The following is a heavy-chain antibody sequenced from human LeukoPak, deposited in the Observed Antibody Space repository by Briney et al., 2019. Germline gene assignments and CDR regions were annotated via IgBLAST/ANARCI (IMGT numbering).Heavy chain of an antibody. J-gene: IGHJ4*02. V-gene: IGHV1-69*06. CDR3: ARGLGELPFDLCY. Sequence: SVKVSCKASGYTFSSYAISWLRQAPGQGLEGMGGIIPIFCTANYAQKFQGRVTITAAKSTSTAYMELSSLRSEDTAVYYCARGLGELPFDLCYWGQGTLVTVSS. CDR2: IIPIFCTA. CDR1: GYTFSSYA. D-gene: IGHD3-16*02.